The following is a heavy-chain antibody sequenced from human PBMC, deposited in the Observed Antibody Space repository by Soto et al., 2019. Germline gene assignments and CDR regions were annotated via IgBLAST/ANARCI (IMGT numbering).Heavy chain of an antibody. J-gene: IGHJ6*02. V-gene: IGHV3-30-3*01. CDR2: ISYDGSNK. CDR1: GFTFSSYA. D-gene: IGHD2-15*01. Sequence: QVQLVESGGGVVQPGRSLRLSCAASGFTFSSYAMHWVRQAPGKGLEWVAVISYDGSNKYYADSVKGRFTISRDNSKNTLSLQMKSLRGEDTAVYYCARAGCDGGSCYTLVGLRYGMDVWGQGTTVTVSS. CDR3: ARAGCDGGSCYTLVGLRYGMDV.